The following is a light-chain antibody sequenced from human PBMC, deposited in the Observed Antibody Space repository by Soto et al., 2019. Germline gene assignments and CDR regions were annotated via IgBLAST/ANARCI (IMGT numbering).Light chain of an antibody. CDR1: QSVNSNY. CDR2: GAS. V-gene: IGKV3-20*01. CDR3: QQSGSSLWT. J-gene: IGKJ1*01. Sequence: EIVLTQSPGTLSLSPGERATLSCRASQSVNSNYLAWYQQKPGQVPRPLIYGASIRAAGVPDRLSGSGSGTDFTLTISRLEPEDYAVYYCQQSGSSLWTFGQGTKVETK.